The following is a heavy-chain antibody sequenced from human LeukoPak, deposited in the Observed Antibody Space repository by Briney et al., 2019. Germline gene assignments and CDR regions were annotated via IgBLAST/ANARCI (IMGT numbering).Heavy chain of an antibody. V-gene: IGHV4-39*01. CDR1: GGSISSSSYY. J-gene: IGHJ4*02. CDR2: IYYSGSA. D-gene: IGHD3-16*01. Sequence: SETLSLTCTVAGGSISSSSYYWVWIRQPPGKGLEWIGSIYYSGSAYYKPSLQSRLTIFVDTSTNQFSLKLNSVTAADTALYYCARLERRYYDYVWGSRGPIDFWGQGTLVTVSS. CDR3: ARLERRYYDYVWGSRGPIDF.